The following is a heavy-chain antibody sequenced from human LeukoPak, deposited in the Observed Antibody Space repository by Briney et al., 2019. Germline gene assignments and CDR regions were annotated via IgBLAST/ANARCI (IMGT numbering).Heavy chain of an antibody. J-gene: IGHJ6*03. CDR3: ARDLDSSGYYYGLYMDV. V-gene: IGHV3-30*03. CDR2: ISYDGSNK. CDR1: GFTFSTYG. Sequence: GGSLRLSCAVSGFTFSTYGMHWVRQAPGKGLEWVAIISYDGSNKYYADSVKGRFTISRDNSKDTLYLQMNSLRAEDTAVYYCARDLDSSGYYYGLYMDVWGKGTTVTVSS. D-gene: IGHD3-22*01.